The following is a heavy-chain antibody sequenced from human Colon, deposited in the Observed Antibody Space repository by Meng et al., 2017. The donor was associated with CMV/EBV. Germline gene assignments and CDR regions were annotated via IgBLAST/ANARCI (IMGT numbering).Heavy chain of an antibody. CDR1: GYTFTSHG. Sequence: QVQLVQSGAEVTKPGASVEVSCKASGYTFTSHGISWARQAPGQGLEWMGRINPNDGGTNYAQKFRGRVTMTRDTSTSTAYMELSRLRSDDTAVYYCAKIYDSSGSLPWFDPWGQGTLVTVSS. J-gene: IGHJ5*02. D-gene: IGHD3-22*01. CDR2: INPNDGGT. V-gene: IGHV1-2*06. CDR3: AKIYDSSGSLPWFDP.